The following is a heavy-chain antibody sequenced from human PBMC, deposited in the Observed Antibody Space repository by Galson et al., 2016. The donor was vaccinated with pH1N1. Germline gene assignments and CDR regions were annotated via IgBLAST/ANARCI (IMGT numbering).Heavy chain of an antibody. CDR1: GGTFTNYA. J-gene: IGHJ6*02. CDR2: IIPIFGTA. D-gene: IGHD5/OR15-5a*01. V-gene: IGHV1-69*13. CDR3: ARDVYVSDCHFYYGMDV. Sequence: SVKVSCKASGGTFTNYAISWVRQAPGQGLEWMGGIIPIFGTANYAQKFQGRVTITADESTNAAYMELGSLTSEDTAVYYCARDVYVSDCHFYYGMDVWGQGTTVTISS.